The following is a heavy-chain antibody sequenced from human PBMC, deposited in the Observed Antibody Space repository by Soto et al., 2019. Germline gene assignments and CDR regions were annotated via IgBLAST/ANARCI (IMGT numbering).Heavy chain of an antibody. V-gene: IGHV4-30-2*01. CDR2: IYHSGST. CDR1: GGSISSGGYS. Sequence: SETLSLTCAVSGGSISSGGYSWSWIRQPPGKGLEWIGYIYHSGSTYYNPSLKSRVTISVDRSKNQFSLKLSSVTAAATAVYYCARGQVVAAQHWGQGTLVTVS. CDR3: ARGQVVAAQH. J-gene: IGHJ4*02. D-gene: IGHD2-15*01.